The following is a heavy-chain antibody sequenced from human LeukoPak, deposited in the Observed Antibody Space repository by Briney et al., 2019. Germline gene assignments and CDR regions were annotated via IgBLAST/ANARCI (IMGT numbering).Heavy chain of an antibody. CDR1: GYSFTSYW. J-gene: IGHJ4*02. V-gene: IGHV5-51*01. CDR3: ARHETPQYGSGSYYNMGPDY. CDR2: IYPGDSDT. D-gene: IGHD3-10*01. Sequence: GESRKISCKGSGYSFTSYWIGWVRQMPGKGLEWMGIIYPGDSDTRYSPSFQGQVTISADKSISTAYLQWSSLKASDTAMYYCARHETPQYGSGSYYNMGPDYWGQGTLVTVSS.